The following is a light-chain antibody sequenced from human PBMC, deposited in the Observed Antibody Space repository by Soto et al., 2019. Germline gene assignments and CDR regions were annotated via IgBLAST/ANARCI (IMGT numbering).Light chain of an antibody. J-gene: IGKJ2*01. CDR3: QQYNNWPPYT. CDR1: QSGSSN. V-gene: IGKV3-15*01. CDR2: RAS. Sequence: EIVMTQSPATLSVSPGERATLSCRASQSGSSNLAWYQQKTGQAPRLLIYRASTRATGIQARFSGSGSGTEFTLTISRLQSEDFAVYYCQQYNNWPPYTFGQGTKLEIK.